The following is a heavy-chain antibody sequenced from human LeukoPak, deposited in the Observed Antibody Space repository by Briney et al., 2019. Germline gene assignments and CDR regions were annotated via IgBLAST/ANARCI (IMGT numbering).Heavy chain of an antibody. CDR2: LYRDDTT. CDR1: GFTVSSNY. Sequence: GGSLRLSCAVSGFTVSSNYMNWVRQVPGKGLEWVSVLYRDDTTYYADSVKGRFTISRDNSRNTLYLQVNSLRAEDTAVYYCARAPTPYSSNWFVSESWGQGTLVTVSS. V-gene: IGHV3-66*01. D-gene: IGHD6-13*01. J-gene: IGHJ5*02. CDR3: ARAPTPYSSNWFVSES.